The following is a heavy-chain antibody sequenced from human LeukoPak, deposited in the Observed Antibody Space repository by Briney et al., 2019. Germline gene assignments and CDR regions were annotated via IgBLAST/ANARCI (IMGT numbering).Heavy chain of an antibody. CDR2: ISGSGGST. CDR1: GFTFSSYW. J-gene: IGHJ4*02. D-gene: IGHD4-17*01. CDR3: AKDTPHDYGDYVDY. V-gene: IGHV3-23*01. Sequence: GGSLRLSCAASGFTFSSYWMHWVRQAPGKGLEWVSAISGSGGSTYYADSVKGRFTISRDNSKNTLYLQMNSLRAEDTAVYYCAKDTPHDYGDYVDYWGQGTLVTVSS.